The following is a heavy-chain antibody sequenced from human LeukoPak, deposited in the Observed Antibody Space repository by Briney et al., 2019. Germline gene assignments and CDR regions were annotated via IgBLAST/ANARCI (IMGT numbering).Heavy chain of an antibody. Sequence: GGSLRLSCAASGFAFSTYDINWVRQAPGKGPEWVSYINSGSSTPYYADSVKGRFIISRDNAKNSLFLQMNSLRAEDTAVYFCATLYSSSPLDYWGQGTLVTVSS. CDR2: INSGSSTP. D-gene: IGHD6-6*01. CDR3: ATLYSSSPLDY. V-gene: IGHV3-48*01. J-gene: IGHJ4*02. CDR1: GFAFSTYD.